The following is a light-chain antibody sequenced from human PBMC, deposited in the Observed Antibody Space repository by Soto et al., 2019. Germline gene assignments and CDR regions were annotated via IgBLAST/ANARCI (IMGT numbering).Light chain of an antibody. Sequence: EIVLTQSPATLSLSPGERATLSCRASQSVSSYLAWYQQKPGQAPRLLIYDASNRATGIPARFSGSGSGTDFTLPISSLEPEDFAVYYGQQRGNWPWTFGQGTKVEIK. CDR3: QQRGNWPWT. CDR1: QSVSSY. V-gene: IGKV3-11*01. J-gene: IGKJ1*01. CDR2: DAS.